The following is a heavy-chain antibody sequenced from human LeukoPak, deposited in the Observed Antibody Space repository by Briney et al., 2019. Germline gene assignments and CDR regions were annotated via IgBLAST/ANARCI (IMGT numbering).Heavy chain of an antibody. CDR1: GFTVSSNY. D-gene: IGHD6-13*01. CDR2: IYSGGST. Sequence: GGSLRLSCAASGFTVSSNYMSWVRQAPGKGLGWVSVIYSGGSTYYADSVKGRFTISRDNSKNTLYLQMNSLRAEDTAVYYCARELRAAADTDAFDIWGQGTMVTVSS. V-gene: IGHV3-53*01. J-gene: IGHJ3*02. CDR3: ARELRAAADTDAFDI.